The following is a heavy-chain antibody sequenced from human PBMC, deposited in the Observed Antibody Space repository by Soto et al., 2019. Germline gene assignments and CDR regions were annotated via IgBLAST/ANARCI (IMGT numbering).Heavy chain of an antibody. CDR3: ARRYGPGFDY. J-gene: IGHJ4*02. CDR1: GGSIGSFD. D-gene: IGHD4-17*01. CDR2: IYYSGST. V-gene: IGHV4-59*08. Sequence: SVMLCLTCTVSGGSIGSFDGSWIRQPPGKGLEWIGYIYYSGSTNYNPSLKSRVTISVDTSKNQFSLKLSSVTAADTAVYYCARRYGPGFDYWGQGTLVTLSS.